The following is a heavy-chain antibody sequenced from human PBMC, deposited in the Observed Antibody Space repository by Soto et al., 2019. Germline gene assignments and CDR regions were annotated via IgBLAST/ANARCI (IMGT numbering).Heavy chain of an antibody. J-gene: IGHJ6*03. CDR3: TALSKRTVTTPNYYYYMDV. CDR2: IRSKANSYAT. D-gene: IGHD4-17*01. CDR1: GFTFSGSA. V-gene: IGHV3-73*01. Sequence: GGSLRLSCAASGFTFSGSAMHWVRQASGKGLEWVGRIRSKANSYATAYAASVKGRFTISRDDSKNTAYLQMNSLKTEDTAVYYCTALSKRTVTTPNYYYYMDVWGKGTTVTVSS.